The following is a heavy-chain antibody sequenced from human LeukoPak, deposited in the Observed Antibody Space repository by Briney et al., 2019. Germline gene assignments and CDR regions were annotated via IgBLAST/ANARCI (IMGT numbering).Heavy chain of an antibody. Sequence: PSQTLSLTCTVSGGSISSGDYYWSWIRQPPGKGLEWIGYIYYSGSTYYNPSLKSRVTISVDTSKNQFSLKLSSVTAADTAVYYCARGRVLLGFGELLGDWFDPWAQETLVTVPS. D-gene: IGHD3-10*01. CDR1: GGSISSGDYY. V-gene: IGHV4-30-4*01. CDR2: IYYSGST. J-gene: IGHJ5*02. CDR3: ARGRVLLGFGELLGDWFDP.